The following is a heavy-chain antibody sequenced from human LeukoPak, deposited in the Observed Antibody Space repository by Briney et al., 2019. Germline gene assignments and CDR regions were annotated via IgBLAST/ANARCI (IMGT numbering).Heavy chain of an antibody. CDR1: GGSISSGGYY. CDR3: ARDLAWGGIYYDVFDI. J-gene: IGHJ3*02. D-gene: IGHD1-26*01. V-gene: IGHV4-30-2*01. Sequence: SSETLSLTCTVSGGSISSGGYYWSWIRQPPGKGLEWIGYIDHSGSTYYKSSLKSRVIISTDRSKKQFSLKLSSVTAADTAVYYCARDLAWGGIYYDVFDIWGQGTMVTVSS. CDR2: IDHSGST.